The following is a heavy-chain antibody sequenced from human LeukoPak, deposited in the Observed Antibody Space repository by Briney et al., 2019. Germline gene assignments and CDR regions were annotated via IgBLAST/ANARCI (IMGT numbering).Heavy chain of an antibody. V-gene: IGHV4-34*01. D-gene: IGHD3-9*01. CDR3: ARVHQTVHDILTGSPGHAFDI. CDR2: INHSGST. Sequence: SETLSLTCAVYGGSFSGYYWSWIRQPPGKGLEWIGEINHSGSTYYNPSLKSRVTISVDTSKNQFSLKLSSVTAADTAVYYCARVHQTVHDILTGSPGHAFDIWGQGTMVTVSS. CDR1: GGSFSGYY. J-gene: IGHJ3*02.